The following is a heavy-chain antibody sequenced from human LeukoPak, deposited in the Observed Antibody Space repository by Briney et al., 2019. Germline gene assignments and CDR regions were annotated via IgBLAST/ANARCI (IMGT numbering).Heavy chain of an antibody. J-gene: IGHJ4*02. CDR2: ISYDGTNK. Sequence: KTGGPLRLSFAPSGLPLSSYGRHWFRQAPGKGLEWVAVISYDGTNKYYADSVKGRFTISRDNSKNTLYLQMNSLRAEDTAVYYCAKEGSLRDFDYWGQRTLVTVSS. D-gene: IGHD3-10*01. CDR3: AKEGSLRDFDY. V-gene: IGHV3-30*18. CDR1: GLPLSSYG.